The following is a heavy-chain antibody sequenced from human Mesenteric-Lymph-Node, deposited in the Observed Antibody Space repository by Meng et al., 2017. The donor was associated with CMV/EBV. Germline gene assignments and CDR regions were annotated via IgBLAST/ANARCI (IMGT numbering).Heavy chain of an antibody. CDR1: GYSFIGYY. CDR2: INPDSGVI. D-gene: IGHD3-10*01. CDR3: ARQRGSDNLVSYADSHFYDPGAWFDP. J-gene: IGHJ5*02. V-gene: IGHV1-2*02. Sequence: ASVKVSCKASGYSFIGYYIHWVRQAPGQGLEWMGWINPDSGVIKYSQKFQGRVTMTRDTSISTAYMELSRLRSDDTAVYYCARQRGSDNLVSYADSHFYDPGAWFDPWGQGTLVTVSS.